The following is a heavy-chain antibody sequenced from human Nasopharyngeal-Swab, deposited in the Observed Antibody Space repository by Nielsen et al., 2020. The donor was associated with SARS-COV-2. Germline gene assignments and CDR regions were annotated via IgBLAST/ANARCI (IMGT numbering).Heavy chain of an antibody. J-gene: IGHJ6*02. V-gene: IGHV3-74*01. CDR1: GFTFSSYW. CDR3: ARATWLSSMDA. CDR2: INSDGSST. D-gene: IGHD3-22*01. Sequence: GESLKISCAASGFTFSSYWMHWVRQAPGKGLVWVSRINSDGSSTSYADSVKGRFTISRDNAKNTLYLQMNSLRAEDTAVYYCARATWLSSMDAWGQGTTVTVSS.